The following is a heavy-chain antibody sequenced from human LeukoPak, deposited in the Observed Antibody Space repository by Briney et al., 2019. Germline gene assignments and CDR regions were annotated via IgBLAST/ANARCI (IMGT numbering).Heavy chain of an antibody. CDR2: IYSGGST. V-gene: IGHV3-53*01. CDR3: ARSYYDFWSGYNYLDY. J-gene: IGHJ4*02. CDR1: GFTVSSNY. D-gene: IGHD3-3*01. Sequence: GGSLRLSCAASGFTVSSNYMSWVRQAPGKGLEWVSVIYSGGSTYYADFVKGRFTISRDNAKNSLYLQMNSLRAEDTAVYYCARSYYDFWSGYNYLDYWGQGTLVTVSS.